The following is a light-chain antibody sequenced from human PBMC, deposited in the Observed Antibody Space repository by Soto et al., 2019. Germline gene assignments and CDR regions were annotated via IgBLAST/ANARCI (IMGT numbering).Light chain of an antibody. CDR2: EVS. CDR1: SSDVGAYNY. J-gene: IGLJ2*01. CDR3: SSYTSSSTFV. Sequence: QSVLTQPASVSGSPGQSITISCTGTSSDVGAYNYVSWYQQHPGKAPKLMIYEVSSRPSGVSDRFSGSKSGNTASLTISGLQAEDEADYYCSSYTSSSTFVFGGGTKLTVL. V-gene: IGLV2-14*01.